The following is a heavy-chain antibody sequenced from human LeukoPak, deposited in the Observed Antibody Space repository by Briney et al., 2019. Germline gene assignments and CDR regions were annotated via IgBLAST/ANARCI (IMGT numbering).Heavy chain of an antibody. CDR1: GFTFDDYA. CDR3: AKEQPLHYFDY. CDR2: ISWNSGSI. J-gene: IGHJ4*02. Sequence: PGRSLRLSCAASGFTFDDYAMHWVRQAPGKGLEWVSGISWNSGSIGYADSVKGRFTISRDNAKNSLYLQMNSLRAEDTALYYCAKEQPLHYFDYWGQGTLVTVSS. D-gene: IGHD1-1*01. V-gene: IGHV3-9*01.